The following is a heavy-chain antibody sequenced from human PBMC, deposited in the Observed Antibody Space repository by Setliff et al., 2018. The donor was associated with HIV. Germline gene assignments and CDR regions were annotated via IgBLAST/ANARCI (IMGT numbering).Heavy chain of an antibody. Sequence: KTGGSLRLSCAASAFTFDSYTMSWVRQAPGKGLEWVSSISSSSSYIYYSDSVKGRFTISRNDAENSLFLQLNSLRDEDTAVYYCSRSQGIGNYYMDVWGTGTTVTVSS. CDR2: ISSSSSYI. CDR3: SRSQGIGNYYMDV. CDR1: AFTFDSYT. D-gene: IGHD2-15*01. J-gene: IGHJ6*03. V-gene: IGHV3-21*01.